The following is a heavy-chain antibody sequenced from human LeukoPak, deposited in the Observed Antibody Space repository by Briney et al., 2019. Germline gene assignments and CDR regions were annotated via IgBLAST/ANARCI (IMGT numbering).Heavy chain of an antibody. CDR3: AKGDRNYYYYMDV. J-gene: IGHJ6*03. Sequence: SLRLSCAASGFTFDDYAMHWVRQAPGKGLEWVSGISWNSGSIGYADSVKGRFTISRDNAKNSLYLQMNSLRAEDTALYYCAKGDRNYYYYMDVWGKGTTVTVSS. V-gene: IGHV3-9*01. CDR2: ISWNSGSI. D-gene: IGHD3-16*01. CDR1: GFTFDDYA.